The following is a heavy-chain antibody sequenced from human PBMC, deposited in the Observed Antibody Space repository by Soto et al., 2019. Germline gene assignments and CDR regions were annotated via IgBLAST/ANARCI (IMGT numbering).Heavy chain of an antibody. V-gene: IGHV4-59*12. CDR3: ARVPDV. CDR1: GGSISSYY. Sequence: PSETLSLTCTVSGGSISSYYWTWIRQPPGKGLEWIGSIYYSGSTYYNPSLKSRVTISVDRSKNQFSLKLSSVTAADTAVYYCARVPDVWGQGTTVTVSS. CDR2: IYYSGST. J-gene: IGHJ6*02.